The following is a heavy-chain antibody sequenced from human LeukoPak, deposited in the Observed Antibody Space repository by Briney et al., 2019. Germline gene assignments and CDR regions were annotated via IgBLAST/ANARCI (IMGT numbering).Heavy chain of an antibody. V-gene: IGHV4-39*01. CDR1: GGSVSGTTYY. J-gene: IGHJ4*02. Sequence: SETLSLTCTVSGGSVSGTTYYWSWIRQPPGKGLEWIASINYSGSTYYNPSLKSRVTISVDTSENQFSLKLSSVTAADTAVYYCARYVVYGSGKYYFGYWGQGTLVTVSS. CDR3: ARYVVYGSGKYYFGY. D-gene: IGHD3-10*01. CDR2: INYSGST.